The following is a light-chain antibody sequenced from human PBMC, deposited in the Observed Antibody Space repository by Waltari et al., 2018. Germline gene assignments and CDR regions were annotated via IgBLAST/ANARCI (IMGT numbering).Light chain of an antibody. V-gene: IGLV3-1*01. Sequence: SYELTQPPSVSVSPGQTATISCPGDQSGDKYACWYQQKPGQSPVLVIYQDNRRPSGIPERFSGSNSGNTATLTISGTQAMDEADYYCQAWDSSAAGVFGTGTKVTVL. CDR3: QAWDSSAAGV. CDR2: QDN. CDR1: QSGDKY. J-gene: IGLJ1*01.